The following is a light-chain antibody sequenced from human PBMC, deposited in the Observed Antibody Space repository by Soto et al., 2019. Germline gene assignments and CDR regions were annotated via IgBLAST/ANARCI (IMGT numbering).Light chain of an antibody. Sequence: QSALTQPASVSASPGQSVTISCTGTTSDIGAYNSVSWYQHHPGKAPTLMIYDVTKRPSEVSNRFSGSKSGNTASLVISGLQTEDEADYYCSSYTTSGTVVFGGGTKLTVL. J-gene: IGLJ2*01. V-gene: IGLV2-14*03. CDR3: SSYTTSGTVV. CDR2: DVT. CDR1: TSDIGAYNS.